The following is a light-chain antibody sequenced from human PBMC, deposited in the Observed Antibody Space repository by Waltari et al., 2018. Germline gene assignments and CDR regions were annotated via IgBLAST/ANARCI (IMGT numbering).Light chain of an antibody. Sequence: EIVLTQSPGTLSLSPGERANLSCRASQSVSSSYLAWYQQKPGQAPRLLIYGASSRTTGIPDRCSGRGSGTDFTLTISRLEPEDFAVYYCQQYGSSPQTFGQGTKVEIK. CDR3: QQYGSSPQT. CDR1: QSVSSSY. V-gene: IGKV3-20*01. CDR2: GAS. J-gene: IGKJ1*01.